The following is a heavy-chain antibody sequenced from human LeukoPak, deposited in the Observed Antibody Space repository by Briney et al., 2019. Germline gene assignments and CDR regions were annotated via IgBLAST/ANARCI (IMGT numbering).Heavy chain of an antibody. Sequence: LSLTCAVYGGSFSGYYWSWIRQPPGKGLEWVAVISYDGSNKYYADSVKGRFTISRDNSKNTLYLQMNSLRAEDTAVYYCAREYSSSWYGAGIDYWGQGTLVTVSS. CDR1: GGSFSGYY. V-gene: IGHV3-30*03. CDR3: AREYSSSWYGAGIDY. D-gene: IGHD6-13*01. CDR2: ISYDGSNK. J-gene: IGHJ4*02.